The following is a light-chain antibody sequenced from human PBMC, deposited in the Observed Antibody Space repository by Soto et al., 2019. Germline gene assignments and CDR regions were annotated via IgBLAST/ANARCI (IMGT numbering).Light chain of an antibody. V-gene: IGLV2-23*02. Sequence: QSALTQPASVSGSPGQSITISCTGTSSDVGSYNLVSWYQQHPGKAPKLMIYEVSKRPSGVSNRFSGSKSGNTASLTISGLQSEDEADYYCCSYAVSSTNYVFGTGTKLTVL. CDR3: CSYAVSSTNYV. J-gene: IGLJ1*01. CDR1: SSDVGSYNL. CDR2: EVS.